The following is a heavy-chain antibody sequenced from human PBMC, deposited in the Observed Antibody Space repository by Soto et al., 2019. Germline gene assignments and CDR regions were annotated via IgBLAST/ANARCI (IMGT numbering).Heavy chain of an antibody. J-gene: IGHJ4*02. CDR2: ISGSGGST. CDR1: GFTFSSYA. V-gene: IGHV3-23*01. D-gene: IGHD1-26*01. CDR3: AKDRLVGSQPYYFDY. Sequence: EVQLLESGGGLVQPGGSLRLSCAASGFTFSSYAMSWVRQAPGKGLEWVSAISGSGGSTYYADSVKGRFTISRDNSKNTLYLQMNSLRVEDTAVYYCAKDRLVGSQPYYFDYWGQGTLVTVSS.